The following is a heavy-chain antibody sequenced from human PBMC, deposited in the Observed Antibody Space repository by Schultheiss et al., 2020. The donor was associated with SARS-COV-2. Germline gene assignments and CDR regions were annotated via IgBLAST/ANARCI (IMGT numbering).Heavy chain of an antibody. J-gene: IGHJ5*02. CDR3: ARGYYGDYSSSWFDP. V-gene: IGHV3-48*04. D-gene: IGHD4-17*01. CDR2: ISSTSSAI. Sequence: GGSLRLSCAASGFTFSSYTMNWVRQAPGKGLEWLSYISSTSSAIYSADSVKDRFTISRDNANNLLYLQMNSLRVEDTAVYYCARGYYGDYSSSWFDPWGQGTLVTVSS. CDR1: GFTFSSYT.